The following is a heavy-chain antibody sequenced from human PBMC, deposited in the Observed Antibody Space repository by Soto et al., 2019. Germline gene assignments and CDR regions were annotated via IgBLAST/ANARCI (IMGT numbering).Heavy chain of an antibody. CDR1: GFTFSNAW. CDR3: TTDIVVVVAATYASDYAAYFKH. Sequence: GGSLRLSCAASGFTFSNAWISWVRQAPGKGLEWVGRIKIKTDGGTTDYAAPVKGRFTISRDNSKNTRYLQMNSLKNEDTAVYYCTTDIVVVVAATYASDYAAYFKHCGEATLVTV. J-gene: IGHJ1*01. CDR2: IKIKTDGGTT. D-gene: IGHD2-15*01. V-gene: IGHV3-15*01.